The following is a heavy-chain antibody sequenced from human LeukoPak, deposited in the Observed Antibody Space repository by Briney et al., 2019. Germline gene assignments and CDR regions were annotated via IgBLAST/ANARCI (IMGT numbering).Heavy chain of an antibody. D-gene: IGHD3-16*01. J-gene: IGHJ4*02. CDR1: GYTFTNYG. Sequence: VKVSFKASGYTFTNYGISWVRQPPGQGLEWMGWISGYNANTNYVQKFQGRVTMTTDTSTHTAYMELRSLRSDDTAVYYCARGSHRLYDYVWGTYESKDYWGQGTLVTVSS. CDR2: ISGYNANT. CDR3: ARGSHRLYDYVWGTYESKDY. V-gene: IGHV1-18*01.